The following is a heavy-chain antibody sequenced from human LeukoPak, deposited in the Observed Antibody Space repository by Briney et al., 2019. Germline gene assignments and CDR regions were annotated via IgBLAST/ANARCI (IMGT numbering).Heavy chain of an antibody. CDR2: IIPIFGTA. CDR1: GGTFSIYA. V-gene: IGHV1-69*13. CDR3: ARVLDYGDYFDY. J-gene: IGHJ4*02. D-gene: IGHD4-17*01. Sequence: SVKVSCKASGGTFSIYAISWVRQAPGQGLEWMGGIIPIFGTANYAQKFQGRVTITADESTSTAYMELSSLRSEDTAVYYCARVLDYGDYFDYWGQGTLVTVSS.